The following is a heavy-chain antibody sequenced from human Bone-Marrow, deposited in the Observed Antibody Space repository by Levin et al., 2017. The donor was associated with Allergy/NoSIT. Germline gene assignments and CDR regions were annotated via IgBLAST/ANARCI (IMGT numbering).Heavy chain of an antibody. Sequence: PGGSLRLSCAVSGFTFSNYAMSWVRRAPGKGLEWVSVINYNGGRTYSADSVKGRFTISRDNSKNTVYLQRNSLRVEDTAVYYCAKDSTSGGSPVGCTHFDSWGQGTLVTVSS. CDR1: GFTFSNYA. D-gene: IGHD3-16*01. CDR3: AKDSTSGGSPVGCTHFDS. V-gene: IGHV3-23*01. J-gene: IGHJ4*02. CDR2: INYNGGRT.